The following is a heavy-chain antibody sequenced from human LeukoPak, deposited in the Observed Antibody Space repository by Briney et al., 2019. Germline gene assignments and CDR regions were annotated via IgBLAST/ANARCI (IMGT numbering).Heavy chain of an antibody. CDR3: AKDKNYYGSGSYGNDY. CDR2: ISESGSAT. D-gene: IGHD3-10*01. J-gene: IGHJ4*02. V-gene: IGHV3-23*01. Sequence: GGSLRLSCAVSGFTFSDYYMSWIRQAPGKGLEWVSTISESGSATYDADSVKGRLTISRDNSKNTLFLQMNSLRAEDTAVYYCAKDKNYYGSGSYGNDYWGQGTLVTVSS. CDR1: GFTFSDYY.